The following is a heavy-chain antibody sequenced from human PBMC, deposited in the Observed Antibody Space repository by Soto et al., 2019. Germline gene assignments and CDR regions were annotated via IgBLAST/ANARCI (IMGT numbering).Heavy chain of an antibody. Sequence: ASVKVSCKASGYTFTNYVMYWVRQAPGQSLEWVGWINAASGNTKYSQKFQDRVTLTRDTSATTVFMEMSSLGLEDTAVYFCARGRASFNFDNWGQGTPVTVSS. J-gene: IGHJ4*02. V-gene: IGHV1-3*01. CDR2: INAASGNT. CDR3: ARGRASFNFDN. CDR1: GYTFTNYV. D-gene: IGHD3-16*02.